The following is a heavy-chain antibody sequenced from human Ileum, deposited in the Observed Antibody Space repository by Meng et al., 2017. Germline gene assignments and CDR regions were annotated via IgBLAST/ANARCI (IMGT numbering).Heavy chain of an antibody. D-gene: IGHD1-26*01. CDR2: AST. CDR1: GGSVSRAGYQ. Sequence: QVQLQESGPGLVRPSETLSLICTVSGGSVSRAGYQWGWIRQPPGKGLEWIGYASTNYNPSLKSRVTISLDTSRNQFSLSLSSVTAADTAVYYCARDHMGSLDYWGQGILLTVSS. V-gene: IGHV4-61*08. CDR3: ARDHMGSLDY. J-gene: IGHJ4*02.